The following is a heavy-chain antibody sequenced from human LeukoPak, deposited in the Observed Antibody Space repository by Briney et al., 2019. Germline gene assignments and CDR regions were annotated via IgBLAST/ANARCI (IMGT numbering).Heavy chain of an antibody. CDR2: IDPSSTYI. D-gene: IGHD2-2*01. Sequence: PGGSLRLSCAASGFTFSSYSMNWVRQAPGKGLEWVSAIDPSSTYIYYADSVKGRFTISRDNAENSLYLQMNSLRVEDTAVYYCARPPPFLGGYCSSSSCQADYWGQETLVTVSS. CDR1: GFTFSSYS. CDR3: ARPPPFLGGYCSSSSCQADY. V-gene: IGHV3-21*01. J-gene: IGHJ4*02.